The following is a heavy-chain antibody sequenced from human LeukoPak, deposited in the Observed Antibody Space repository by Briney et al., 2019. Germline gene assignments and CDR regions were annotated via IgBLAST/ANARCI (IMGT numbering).Heavy chain of an antibody. CDR3: ARDWYLRGAVPLNWFDP. CDR1: GGSISTSNYY. D-gene: IGHD4-23*01. V-gene: IGHV4-39*07. Sequence: PSETLSLTCTVSGGSISTSNYYWGWIRQPPGKGLEWIGEINHSGSTNYNPSLKSRVTISVDTSKNQFSLKLSSVTAADTAVYYCARDWYLRGAVPLNWFDPWGQGTLVTVSS. J-gene: IGHJ5*02. CDR2: INHSGST.